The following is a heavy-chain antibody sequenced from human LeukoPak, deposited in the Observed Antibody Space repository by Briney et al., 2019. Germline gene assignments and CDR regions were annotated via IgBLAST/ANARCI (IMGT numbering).Heavy chain of an antibody. CDR1: GFTFRDYS. J-gene: IGHJ6*02. D-gene: IGHD6-13*01. CDR2: ISSSGSTI. Sequence: GGPLRLSCAASGFTFRDYSTSWIRQAPGKGREGVSYISSSGSTIYYADSVKGRFTISRDNAKNSLYLQMNSLRAEDTAVYYCARDRIAPYGMDVWGQGTTVTVSS. V-gene: IGHV3-11*01. CDR3: ARDRIAPYGMDV.